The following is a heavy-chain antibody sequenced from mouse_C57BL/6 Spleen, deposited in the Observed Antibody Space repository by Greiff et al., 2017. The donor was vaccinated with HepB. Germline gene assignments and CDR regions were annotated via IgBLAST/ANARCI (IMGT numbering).Heavy chain of an antibody. Sequence: QVQLQQPGAELVKPGASVKLSCKASGYTFTSYWMHWVKQRPGQGLEWIGMIHPNSGSTNYNEKFKSKATLTVDKSSSTAYMQLSSLTSEDSAVYYCARSPITTVVAPYWYCDVWGTGTTVTVSS. CDR3: ARSPITTVVAPYWYCDV. CDR1: GYTFTSYW. CDR2: IHPNSGST. D-gene: IGHD1-1*01. V-gene: IGHV1-64*01. J-gene: IGHJ1*03.